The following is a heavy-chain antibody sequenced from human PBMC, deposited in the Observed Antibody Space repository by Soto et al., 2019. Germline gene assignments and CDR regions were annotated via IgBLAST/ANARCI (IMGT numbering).Heavy chain of an antibody. CDR2: IYYTGST. V-gene: IGHV4-61*01. CDR3: ARDGSYGPYYYYYGMDV. Sequence: PSETLSLTCTVSGGSVSSSSYYWTWIRQPPGKGLEWIGYIYYTGSTNYDPSLKSRVTMSLDTSKNQFSLNLSSVTAEDMAVYYCARDGSYGPYYYYYGMDVWGQGTTVTVSS. CDR1: GGSVSSSSYY. D-gene: IGHD5-18*01. J-gene: IGHJ6*02.